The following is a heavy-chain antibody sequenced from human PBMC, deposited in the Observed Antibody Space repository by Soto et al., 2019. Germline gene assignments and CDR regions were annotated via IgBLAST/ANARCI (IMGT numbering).Heavy chain of an antibody. V-gene: IGHV3-23*01. D-gene: IGHD2-15*01. CDR3: AKVVGDIVVVVAAACFDY. J-gene: IGHJ4*02. CDR2: ISGSGGST. CDR1: GFTFSSYA. Sequence: EVQLLESGGGLVQPGGSLRLSCAASGFTFSSYAMRWVRQAPGKGLEWVSAISGSGGSTYYADSVKGRFTISRDNSKNTLYLQMNSLRAEDTAVYYCAKVVGDIVVVVAAACFDYWGQGTLVTVSS.